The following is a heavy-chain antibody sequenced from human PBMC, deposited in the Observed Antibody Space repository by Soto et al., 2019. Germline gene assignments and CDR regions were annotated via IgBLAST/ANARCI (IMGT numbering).Heavy chain of an antibody. D-gene: IGHD2-21*02. CDR2: ISGSGGST. CDR3: AKDSPHIVVVTAIPTAFDY. J-gene: IGHJ4*02. Sequence: PGGSLRLSCAASGFTFSSYAMSWVRQAPGKGLEWVSAISGSGGSTYYADSVKGRFTISRDNSKNTLYLQMNSLRAEDTAVYYCAKDSPHIVVVTAIPTAFDYWGQGTLVTVSS. V-gene: IGHV3-23*01. CDR1: GFTFSSYA.